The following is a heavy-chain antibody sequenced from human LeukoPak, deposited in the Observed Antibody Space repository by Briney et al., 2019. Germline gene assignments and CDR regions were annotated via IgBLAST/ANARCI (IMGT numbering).Heavy chain of an antibody. Sequence: GGSLRLSCAVSGFSFSSYEMNWVRQAPGKGLEWVSYMSSSGGTIYSADSVKGRFTISRDNGKNSLYLQMNSLRAEDTAVYYCAKGMTGSYFGHFDYWGQGTLVTVSS. CDR3: AKGMTGSYFGHFDY. D-gene: IGHD1-26*01. J-gene: IGHJ4*02. CDR2: MSSSGGTI. CDR1: GFSFSSYE. V-gene: IGHV3-48*03.